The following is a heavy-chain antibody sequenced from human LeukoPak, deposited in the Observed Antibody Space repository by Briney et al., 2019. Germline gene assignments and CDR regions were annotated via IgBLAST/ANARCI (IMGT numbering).Heavy chain of an antibody. CDR3: WNYRYPGFDY. D-gene: IGHD3-16*02. Sequence: PGGSLRLSCAASGFIFSSYSMNWFRQAPGKGLEWVSSISSSSSYIYYADSVKGRVTISRDNAKNSLYLQMNSLRAEDTAVYYCWNYRYPGFDYWGQGTLVTVSS. J-gene: IGHJ4*02. V-gene: IGHV3-21*01. CDR2: ISSSSSYI. CDR1: GFIFSSYS.